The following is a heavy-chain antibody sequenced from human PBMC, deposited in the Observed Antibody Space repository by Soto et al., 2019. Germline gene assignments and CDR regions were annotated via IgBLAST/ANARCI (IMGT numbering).Heavy chain of an antibody. V-gene: IGHV4-30-2*01. J-gene: IGHJ5*02. CDR1: VGSFTRVGYS. CDR2: IYHSGST. CDR3: ARVPGDFWSGYYSWFDP. Sequence: LRRQDSGSELVKPPQTLSLTAPVSVGSFTRVGYSGTCFGQQPGKGLGWIGYIYHSGSTYYNPSLKSRVTISVDTSKNQFSLKMSSVTAADTAVYYCARVPGDFWSGYYSWFDPWGQGTLVTVSS. D-gene: IGHD3-3*01.